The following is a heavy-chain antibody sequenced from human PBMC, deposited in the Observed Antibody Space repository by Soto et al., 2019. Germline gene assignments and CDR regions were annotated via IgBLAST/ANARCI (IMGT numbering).Heavy chain of an antibody. Sequence: ASVKVSCKASGYTFTSYGISWVRQAPGQGLEWMGWISAYNGNTNYAQKLQGRVTMTTDTSTSTAYMELRSLRSDDTAVYYCARDPPHTYGDYKPNWFDPWGQGTLVTVSS. CDR3: ARDPPHTYGDYKPNWFDP. D-gene: IGHD4-17*01. J-gene: IGHJ5*02. V-gene: IGHV1-18*01. CDR1: GYTFTSYG. CDR2: ISAYNGNT.